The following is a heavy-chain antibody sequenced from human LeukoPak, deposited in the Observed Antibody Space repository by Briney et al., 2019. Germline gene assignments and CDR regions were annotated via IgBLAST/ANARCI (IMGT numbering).Heavy chain of an antibody. J-gene: IGHJ4*02. D-gene: IGHD5-12*01. CDR2: IYYSGST. CDR1: GGSISSYY. CDR3: ARAGYSGYDLYY. Sequence: PSETLSLTCTVSGGSISSYYWSWIRQPPGKGLEWIGYIYYSGSTNYNPSLKSRVTISVDTSKNQFSLKLSSVTAADTAVYYCARAGYSGYDLYYWGQRTLVTVSS. V-gene: IGHV4-59*01.